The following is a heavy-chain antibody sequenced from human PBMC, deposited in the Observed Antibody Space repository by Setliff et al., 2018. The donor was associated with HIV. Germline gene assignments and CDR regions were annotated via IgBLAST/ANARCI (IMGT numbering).Heavy chain of an antibody. CDR3: VRDDDTTSHYGLFEF. CDR2: IHFDGTNK. Sequence: PGGSLRLSCAASRFTFRSFGMHWVRQTPGKGLEWVALIHFDGTNKYYRDSVKGRFTISRDNSKNTVYLQMNSLRAEDTAVYYCVRDDDTTSHYGLFEFWGQGTLVTVSS. CDR1: RFTFRSFG. J-gene: IGHJ4*02. D-gene: IGHD3-16*01. V-gene: IGHV3-30*02.